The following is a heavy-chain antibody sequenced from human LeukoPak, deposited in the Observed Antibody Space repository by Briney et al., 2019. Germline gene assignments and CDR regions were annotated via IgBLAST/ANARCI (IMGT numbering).Heavy chain of an antibody. D-gene: IGHD3-10*01. V-gene: IGHV1-8*01. CDR3: AKSLHFITMVRGVTSFDY. CDR1: GYTFTSYD. J-gene: IGHJ4*02. CDR2: MNPNSGNT. Sequence: ASVKVSCKASGYTFTSYDINWVRQATGQGLEWMGWMNPNSGNTGYAQKFQGRVTMTRNTSISTAYMELSSLRAEDTAVYYCAKSLHFITMVRGVTSFDYWGQGTLVTVSS.